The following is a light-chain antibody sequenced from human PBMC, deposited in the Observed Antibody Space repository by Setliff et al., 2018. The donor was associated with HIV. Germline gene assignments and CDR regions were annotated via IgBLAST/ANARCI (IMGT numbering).Light chain of an antibody. Sequence: ALIQPASVSGSPGQSITISCTGTSSDVGGYNYVSWYQQHPGKAPKLMIYDVSNRPSGVSNRFSGSKSGNTASLTISGLQAEDEADYYCSSYTSSSILYVFGTGTKVT. V-gene: IGLV2-14*03. CDR1: SSDVGGYNY. J-gene: IGLJ1*01. CDR3: SSYTSSSILYV. CDR2: DVS.